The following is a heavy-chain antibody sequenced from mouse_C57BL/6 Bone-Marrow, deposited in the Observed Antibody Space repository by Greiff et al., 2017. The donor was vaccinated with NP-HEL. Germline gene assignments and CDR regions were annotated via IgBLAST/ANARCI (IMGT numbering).Heavy chain of an antibody. CDR3: ARLGTVVARYFDV. CDR2: ISSGSSTI. D-gene: IGHD1-1*01. Sequence: DVMLVESGGGLVKPGGSLKLSCAASGFTFSDYGMHWVRQAPEKGLEWVAYISSGSSTIYYADTVKGRFTISRDNAKNTLFLQMTSLRSEDTAMYYCARLGTVVARYFDVWGTGTTVTVSS. J-gene: IGHJ1*03. CDR1: GFTFSDYG. V-gene: IGHV5-17*01.